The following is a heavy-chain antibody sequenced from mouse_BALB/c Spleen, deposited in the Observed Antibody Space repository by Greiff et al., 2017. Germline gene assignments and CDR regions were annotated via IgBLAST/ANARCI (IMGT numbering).Heavy chain of an antibody. D-gene: IGHD2-1*01. CDR1: GYTFTSYV. CDR2: INPYNDGT. Sequence: VQLQQSGPELVKPGASVKMSCKASGYTFTSYVMHWVKQKPGQGLEWIGYINPYNDGTKYNEKFKGKATLTSDKSSSTAYMELSSLTSEDSAVYYCARSGKDGNYYAMDYWGQGTSVTVSS. CDR3: ARSGKDGNYYAMDY. J-gene: IGHJ4*01. V-gene: IGHV1-14*01.